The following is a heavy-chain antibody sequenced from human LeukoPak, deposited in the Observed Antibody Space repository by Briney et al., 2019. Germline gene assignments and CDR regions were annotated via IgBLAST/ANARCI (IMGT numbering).Heavy chain of an antibody. V-gene: IGHV1-69*04. D-gene: IGHD1-26*01. CDR3: ARDRELGATRLSTT. CDR2: IIPILGIA. Sequence: SVKVSCKASEGTFSSYAISWVRQAPGQGLEWMGRIIPILGIANYAQKFQGRVTITADKSTSTAYMELSSLRSEDTAVYYCARDRELGATRLSTTWGQGTLVTVSS. CDR1: EGTFSSYA. J-gene: IGHJ4*02.